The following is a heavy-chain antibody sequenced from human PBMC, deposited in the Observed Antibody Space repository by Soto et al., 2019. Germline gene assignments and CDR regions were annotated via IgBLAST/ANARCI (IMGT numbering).Heavy chain of an antibody. CDR2: IYSGGNA. D-gene: IGHD3-3*01. Sequence: GGSLRLSCAVSGGTVSSNYMNWVRQAPGKGLEWVSFIYSGGNAYYADSVKGRFTISRDNSKNMLYLQMNSLRVEDTAVYYCAREVRVRGFAFDIWGQGTMVTVS. CDR1: GGTVSSNY. V-gene: IGHV3-66*01. CDR3: AREVRVRGFAFDI. J-gene: IGHJ3*02.